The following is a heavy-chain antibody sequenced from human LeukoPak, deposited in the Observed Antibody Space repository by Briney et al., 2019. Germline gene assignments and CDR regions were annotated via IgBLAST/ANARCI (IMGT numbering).Heavy chain of an antibody. V-gene: IGHV4-39*01. J-gene: IGHJ6*03. CDR1: GDSISSSSYY. Sequence: SETLSLTCTVSGDSISSSSYYWGWIRQPPGKGLEWIGNIYYSGSTYYNPSLKSRVTISVDTSKNQFSLKLSSVTAADTAVYYCARVGYDSYMDVWGKGTTVTVSS. CDR3: ARVGYDSYMDV. D-gene: IGHD3-22*01. CDR2: IYYSGST.